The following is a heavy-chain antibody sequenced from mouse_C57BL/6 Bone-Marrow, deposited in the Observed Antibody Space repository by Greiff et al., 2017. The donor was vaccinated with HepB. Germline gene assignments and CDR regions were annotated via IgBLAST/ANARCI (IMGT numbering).Heavy chain of an antibody. CDR2: ISYSGST. Sequence: EVHLVESGPGMVKPSQSLSLTCTVTGYSITSGYDWHWIRHFPGNKLEWMGYISYSGSTNYNPSLKSRISITHDTSKNHFFLKLTSVTTEDTATYYGARDHDSNYDWYFDVWGTGTTVTVAS. V-gene: IGHV3-1*01. D-gene: IGHD2-5*01. CDR1: GYSITSGYD. J-gene: IGHJ1*03. CDR3: ARDHDSNYDWYFDV.